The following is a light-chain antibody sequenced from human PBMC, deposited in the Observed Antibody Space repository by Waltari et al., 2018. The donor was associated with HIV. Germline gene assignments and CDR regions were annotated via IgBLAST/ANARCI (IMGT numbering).Light chain of an antibody. J-gene: IGLJ1*01. V-gene: IGLV1-40*01. CDR3: QSHDSSLSGYV. CDR1: RSNIGAGYP. Sequence: QSVLTQPPSVSGAPGQRVTISCPGSRSNIGAGYPVHWYQQLPGTAPKLLIYGNSNRPSGVPDRFSGSKSGTSASLAITGLQAEDEADYHCQSHDSSLSGYVFGTGTKVTVL. CDR2: GNS.